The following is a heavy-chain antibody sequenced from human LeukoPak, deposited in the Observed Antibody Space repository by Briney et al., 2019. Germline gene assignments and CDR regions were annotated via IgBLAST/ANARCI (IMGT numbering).Heavy chain of an antibody. J-gene: IGHJ4*02. V-gene: IGHV3-48*04. Sequence: GGPLRLSCAASGFTFSSYSMNWVRQAPGKGLEWVSYISSTSGTIHYTDSVKGRFTISRDNAKNSLYLQMNSLRAEDTAVYYCARDMRRYYYDSSGYSPPFDYWGQGTLVTVSS. D-gene: IGHD3-22*01. CDR2: ISSTSGTI. CDR1: GFTFSSYS. CDR3: ARDMRRYYYDSSGYSPPFDY.